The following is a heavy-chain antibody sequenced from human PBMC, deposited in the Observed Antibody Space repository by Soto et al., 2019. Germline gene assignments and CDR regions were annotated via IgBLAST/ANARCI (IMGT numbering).Heavy chain of an antibody. CDR1: GYTFTSYD. CDR3: ARGKVLRFLEWLIDTGIDN. Sequence: ASVKVSCKASGYTFTSYDINWVRQATGQGLEWMGWMNPNSGNTGYAQKFQGRVTMTRNTSISTAYMELSSLRSEDTAVYYCARGKVLRFLEWLIDTGIDNWGQGALVTASS. D-gene: IGHD3-3*01. V-gene: IGHV1-8*01. CDR2: MNPNSGNT. J-gene: IGHJ4*02.